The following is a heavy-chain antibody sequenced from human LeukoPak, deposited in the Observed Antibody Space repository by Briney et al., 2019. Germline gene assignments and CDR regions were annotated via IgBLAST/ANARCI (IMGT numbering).Heavy chain of an antibody. V-gene: IGHV3-23*01. CDR3: AKDVGKWESLHFFDY. CDR1: GFTFSSYA. Sequence: PGGSLRLSCSASGFTFSSYAMSWVRQAPGKGLEWVSSVNDGGDNTYYADYLRGRFTVSRDNSRNTLYLQMNSLRGDDTAVYYCAKDVGKWESLHFFDYWGQGTLLTVSS. D-gene: IGHD1-26*01. J-gene: IGHJ4*02. CDR2: VNDGGDNT.